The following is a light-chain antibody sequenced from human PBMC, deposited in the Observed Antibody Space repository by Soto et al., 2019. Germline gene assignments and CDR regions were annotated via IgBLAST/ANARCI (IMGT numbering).Light chain of an antibody. CDR3: AAWDDSLNGAYV. CDR1: SSNIGSNT. V-gene: IGLV1-44*01. CDR2: SNN. J-gene: IGLJ1*01. Sequence: QSALTQPPSASGTRGQRVTISCSGSSSNIGSNTVNWYQQLPGTAPKLLIYSNNQRPSGVPDRFSGSKSGTSASLAISGLQSEDEADYYCAAWDDSLNGAYVFGTGTKVTVL.